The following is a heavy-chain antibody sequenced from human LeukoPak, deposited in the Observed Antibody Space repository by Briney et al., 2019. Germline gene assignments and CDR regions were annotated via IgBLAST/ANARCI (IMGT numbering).Heavy chain of an antibody. D-gene: IGHD3-10*01. CDR3: ARAQGVRGVIMAY. J-gene: IGHJ4*02. CDR2: INPNSGGT. CDR1: GYTFTTYG. V-gene: IGHV1-2*04. Sequence: ASVKVSCKASGYTFTTYGISWVRQAPGQGLEWMGWINPNSGGTNYAQKFQGWVTMTRDTSISTAYMELSRLRSDDTAVYYCARAQGVRGVIMAYWGQGTLVTVSS.